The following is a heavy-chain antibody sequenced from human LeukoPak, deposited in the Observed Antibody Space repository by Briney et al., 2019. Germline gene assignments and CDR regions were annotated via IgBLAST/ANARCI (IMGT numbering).Heavy chain of an antibody. CDR3: AKVRYDSSGYQSPYFDY. J-gene: IGHJ4*02. D-gene: IGHD3-22*01. V-gene: IGHV3-23*01. CDR1: GFTFSSYA. Sequence: PGGSLRLSCAASGFTFSSYAMSWVRQAPRKGLEWVSVISGSGGSTYYADSVKGRFTISRDNSKNTLYLQMNSLRAEDTAVYYCAKVRYDSSGYQSPYFDYWGQGILVTVSS. CDR2: ISGSGGST.